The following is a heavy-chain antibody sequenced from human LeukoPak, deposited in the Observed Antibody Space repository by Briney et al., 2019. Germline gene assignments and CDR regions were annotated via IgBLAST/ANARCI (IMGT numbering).Heavy chain of an antibody. CDR3: AKDIEFRSGMSWLQFNVGGGPDY. J-gene: IGHJ4*02. V-gene: IGHV3-23*01. CDR2: ISGSGGST. CDR1: GFTFSDYY. Sequence: PGGSLRLSCAASGFTFSDYYMSWIRQAPGKGLEWVSAISGSGGSTYYADSVKGRFTISRDNSKNTLYLQMNSLRAEDTAVYYCAKDIEFRSGMSWLQFNVGGGPDYWGQGTLVTVSS. D-gene: IGHD5-24*01.